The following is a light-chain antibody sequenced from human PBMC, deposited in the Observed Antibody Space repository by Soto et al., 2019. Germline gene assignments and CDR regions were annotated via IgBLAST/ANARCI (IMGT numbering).Light chain of an antibody. Sequence: EIVLTQSPATLSLSPGERAALSCRASQSVSTSLAWYQHKPGHAPRVIIYDASKRAPGIPARFSGSGSGTDFTLAISSLEPEDFAVYYCQVRDVWPTFGQGTKVEIK. V-gene: IGKV3-11*01. J-gene: IGKJ1*01. CDR1: QSVSTS. CDR2: DAS. CDR3: QVRDVWPT.